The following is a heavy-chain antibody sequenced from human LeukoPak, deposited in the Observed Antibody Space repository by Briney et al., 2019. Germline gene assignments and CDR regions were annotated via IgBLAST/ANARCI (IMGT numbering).Heavy chain of an antibody. J-gene: IGHJ6*03. V-gene: IGHV3-43*02. D-gene: IGHD4-23*01. CDR1: GFTSDDYA. CDR2: ISGDGGST. CDR3: AKDLAMVVTLYYYYMDV. Sequence: PGGSLRLSCAASGFTSDDYAMHWVRQAPGKGLEWVSLISGDGGSTYYADSVKGRFTISRDNSKNSLYLQMNSLRTEDTALYYCAKDLAMVVTLYYYYMDVWGKGTTVTVSS.